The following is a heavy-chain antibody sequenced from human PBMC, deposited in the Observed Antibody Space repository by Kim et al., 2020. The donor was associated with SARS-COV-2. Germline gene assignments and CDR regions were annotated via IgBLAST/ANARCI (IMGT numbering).Heavy chain of an antibody. CDR1: GFTFSSYG. V-gene: IGHV3-30*18. CDR3: AKDGVKKGLLWFGELGTSNWFDP. Sequence: GGSLRLSCAASGFTFSSYGMHWVRQAPGKGLEWVAVISYDGSNKYYADSVKGRFTISRDNSKNTLYLQMNSLRAEDTAVYYCAKDGVKKGLLWFGELGTSNWFDPWGQGTLVTVSS. J-gene: IGHJ5*02. CDR2: ISYDGSNK. D-gene: IGHD3-10*01.